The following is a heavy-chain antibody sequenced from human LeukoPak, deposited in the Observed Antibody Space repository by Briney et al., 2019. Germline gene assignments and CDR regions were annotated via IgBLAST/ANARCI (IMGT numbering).Heavy chain of an antibody. CDR1: GFTFSDYY. D-gene: IGHD3-10*01. V-gene: IGHV3-11*01. CDR2: ISSSGSTI. J-gene: IGHJ6*03. Sequence: GGSLRLSCAASGFTFSDYYMRWIRQAPGKGLEWVSYISSSGSTIYYADSVKGRFTISRDNAKNSLYLQMNSLRAEDTAVYYCARKVGGSGSYYNVLPYYYMDVWGKGTTVTVSS. CDR3: ARKVGGSGSYYNVLPYYYMDV.